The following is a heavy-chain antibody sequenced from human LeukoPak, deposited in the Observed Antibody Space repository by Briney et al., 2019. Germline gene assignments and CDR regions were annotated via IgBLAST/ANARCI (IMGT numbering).Heavy chain of an antibody. V-gene: IGHV3-21*01. CDR2: ISSSSSYI. CDR1: GFTFSSNS. CDR3: ARDYGSASYDYYGMDV. J-gene: IGHJ6*04. Sequence: GGYVRLYCAASGFTFSSNSMNWVGQGPGKGLEWVSSISSSSSYIYYADSVKGRFTISRDNAKNSLYLQMNSLRAEDTAVYYCARDYGSASYDYYGMDVWGKGTTVTVSS. D-gene: IGHD3-10*01.